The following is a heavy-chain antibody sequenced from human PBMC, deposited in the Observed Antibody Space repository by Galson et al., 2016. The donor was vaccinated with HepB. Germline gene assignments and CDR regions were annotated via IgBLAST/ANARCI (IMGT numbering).Heavy chain of an antibody. CDR1: GFTFSSYA. CDR2: ISAASNT. V-gene: IGHV3-23*01. D-gene: IGHD3-10*01. J-gene: IGHJ4*02. Sequence: SLRLSCAASGFTFSSYATCWVRQAPGKGLEWVSVISAASNTYYTDSVKGRFTISRDNSKTTLYLEMNSLRVEDTAVYFCANYLGYGSGRPGYFHSWGQGTLVTVSP. CDR3: ANYLGYGSGRPGYFHS.